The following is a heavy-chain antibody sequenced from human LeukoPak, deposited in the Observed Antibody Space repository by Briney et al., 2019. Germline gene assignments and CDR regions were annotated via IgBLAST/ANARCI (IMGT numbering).Heavy chain of an antibody. D-gene: IGHD5-24*01. Sequence: ASVKVSCKASGGTFSTSSISWVRQAPGQGLEWMGRVIHVLGVVNYAQKFQGRVTITADISTSTAYMELNSLRYEDTAVYYCAKDREMATGGFDIWGQGTMVTVYS. V-gene: IGHV1-69*04. J-gene: IGHJ3*02. CDR3: AKDREMATGGFDI. CDR1: GGTFSTSS. CDR2: VIHVLGVV.